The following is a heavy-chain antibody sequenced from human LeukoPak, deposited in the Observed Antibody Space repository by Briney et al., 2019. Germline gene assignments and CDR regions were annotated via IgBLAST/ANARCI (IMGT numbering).Heavy chain of an antibody. CDR1: GGSISSYY. CDR2: IYYSGST. Sequence: SETLSLTCTVSGGSISSYYWSWIRQHPGKGLEWIGYIYYSGSTYYNPSLKSRVTISVDTSKNQFSLKLSSVTAADTAVYYCARSLGYCGGGSCHNYYGMDVWGQGTTVTVSS. V-gene: IGHV4-59*06. D-gene: IGHD2-15*01. CDR3: ARSLGYCGGGSCHNYYGMDV. J-gene: IGHJ6*02.